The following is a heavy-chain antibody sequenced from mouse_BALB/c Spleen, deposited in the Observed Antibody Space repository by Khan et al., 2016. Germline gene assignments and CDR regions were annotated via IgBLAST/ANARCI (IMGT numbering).Heavy chain of an antibody. J-gene: IGHJ3*01. CDR2: IWASGST. CDR3: AREGDCGPWFVY. CDR1: GFSLTSYG. Sequence: QVQLQQSGPGLVAPSQSLSITCTVSGFSLTSYGVHWVRQPPGKGLEWMGVIWASGSTDYNTALMYRLNISKDNSKSQVFLKKNSLQTDDTATYYWAREGDCGPWFVYWGQGTLVTVSA. V-gene: IGHV2-9*02.